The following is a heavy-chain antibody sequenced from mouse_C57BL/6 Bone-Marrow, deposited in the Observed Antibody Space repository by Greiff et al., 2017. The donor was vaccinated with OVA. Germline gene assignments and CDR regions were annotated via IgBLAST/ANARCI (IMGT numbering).Heavy chain of an antibody. Sequence: QVHVKQSGAELVRPGTSVKMSCKASGYTFTNYWIGWAKQRPGHGLEWIGDIYPGGGYTNYNEKFKGKATLTADKSSSTAYMQFSSLTSEDSAIYYCARGGWGNYVYYAMDYWGQGTSVTVSS. V-gene: IGHV1-63*01. D-gene: IGHD2-1*01. J-gene: IGHJ4*01. CDR3: ARGGWGNYVYYAMDY. CDR1: GYTFTNYW. CDR2: IYPGGGYT.